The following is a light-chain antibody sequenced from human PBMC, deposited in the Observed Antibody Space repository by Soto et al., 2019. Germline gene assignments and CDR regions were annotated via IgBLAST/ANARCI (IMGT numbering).Light chain of an antibody. J-gene: IGKJ2*01. CDR1: QSVPGRY. Sequence: EIVLTQSPGTLSLSPGERASLSCRASQSVPGRYLAWYQQKPGQAPRLLMHGASSRTTGIPERFSGSGSGTDFTLTITRVEPEDFAVYYCQQYGSSPMYTFGQGTKVDIK. CDR2: GAS. V-gene: IGKV3-20*01. CDR3: QQYGSSPMYT.